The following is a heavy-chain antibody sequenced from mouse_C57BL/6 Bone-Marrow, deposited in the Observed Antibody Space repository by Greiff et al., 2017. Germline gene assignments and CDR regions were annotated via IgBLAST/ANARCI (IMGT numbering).Heavy chain of an antibody. CDR2: IYPRSGNT. CDR1: GYTFTSYG. J-gene: IGHJ3*01. Sequence: VQVVESGAELARPGASVKLSCKASGYTFTSYGISWVKQRTGQGLEWIGEIYPRSGNTYYNEKFKGKATLTADKSSSTAYMELSSLTSEDSAVYFCARGQLRLRFAYWGQGTLVTVSA. V-gene: IGHV1-81*01. D-gene: IGHD3-2*02. CDR3: ARGQLRLRFAY.